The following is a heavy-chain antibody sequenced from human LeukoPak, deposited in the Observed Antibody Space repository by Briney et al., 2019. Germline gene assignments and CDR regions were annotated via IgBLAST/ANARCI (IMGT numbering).Heavy chain of an antibody. Sequence: SVKVSCKASGGTFSSYAISWVRQAPGQGLEWMGGIIPIFGTANYAQKFQGGVTITTDESTSTAYMELSSLRSEDTAVYYCARAIAAAGTENYYYYMDVWGQGTLVTVSS. CDR1: GGTFSSYA. J-gene: IGHJ6*03. V-gene: IGHV1-69*05. D-gene: IGHD6-13*01. CDR3: ARAIAAAGTENYYYYMDV. CDR2: IIPIFGTA.